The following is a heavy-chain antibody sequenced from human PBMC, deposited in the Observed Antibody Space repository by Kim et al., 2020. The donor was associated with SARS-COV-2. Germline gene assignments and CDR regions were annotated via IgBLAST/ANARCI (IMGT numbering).Heavy chain of an antibody. J-gene: IGHJ4*02. CDR3: ARDRSYYDI. V-gene: IGHV1-3*04. Sequence: ASVKVSCKASGYSFTYYGVHWLRQAPGQRLEWMAWINTATGNSGSSQNFHGRVTITRDTSATTAYMELSSLTSEDTAMYYCARDRSYYDIWGQGTLITVSS. CDR1: GYSFTYYG. D-gene: IGHD3-22*01. CDR2: INTATGNS.